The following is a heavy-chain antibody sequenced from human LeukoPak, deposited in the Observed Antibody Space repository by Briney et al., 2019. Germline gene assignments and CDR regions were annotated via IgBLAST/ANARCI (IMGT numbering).Heavy chain of an antibody. V-gene: IGHV4-59*08. CDR2: IYYSKST. J-gene: IGHJ4*02. CDR3: ARHYSSGTYPLDF. Sequence: ETSETLSLTCTVSGDSISSSYWSWIRQPPGRGLEWIGHIYYSKSTTYNPSLKSRLTMSIDTSKNQFSLKLSSVTAADTAVYYCARHYSSGTYPLDFWGQGTLVTVSS. D-gene: IGHD3-10*01. CDR1: GDSISSSY.